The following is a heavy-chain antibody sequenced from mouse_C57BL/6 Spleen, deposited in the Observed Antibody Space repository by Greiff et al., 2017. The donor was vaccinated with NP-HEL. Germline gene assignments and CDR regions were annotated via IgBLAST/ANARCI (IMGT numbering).Heavy chain of an antibody. D-gene: IGHD1-1*01. V-gene: IGHV1-15*01. Sequence: QVQLKESGAELVRPGASVTLSCKASGYTFTDYEMHWVKQTPVHGLEWIGAIDPETGGTAYNQKFKGKAILTADKSSSTAYMELRSLTSEDSAVYYCTRSRRGSSPYYYAMDYWGQGTSVTVSS. CDR3: TRSRRGSSPYYYAMDY. CDR1: GYTFTDYE. CDR2: IDPETGGT. J-gene: IGHJ4*01.